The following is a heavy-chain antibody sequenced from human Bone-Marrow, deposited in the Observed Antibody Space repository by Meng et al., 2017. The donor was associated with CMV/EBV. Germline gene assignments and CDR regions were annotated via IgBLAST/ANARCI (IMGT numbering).Heavy chain of an antibody. CDR3: ARAWIESEVTMIVAAVYYSDY. Sequence: ASVKVSCKASGYTFTGYYMHWVRQAPGQGLEWMGWINPNSGSTNYAQKFQGRVTMTRDTSISTAYMELSRLRSDDTAVYYCARAWIESEVTMIVAAVYYSDYWGQGTLVTVSS. CDR2: INPNSGST. CDR1: GYTFTGYY. J-gene: IGHJ4*02. D-gene: IGHD3-22*01. V-gene: IGHV1-2*02.